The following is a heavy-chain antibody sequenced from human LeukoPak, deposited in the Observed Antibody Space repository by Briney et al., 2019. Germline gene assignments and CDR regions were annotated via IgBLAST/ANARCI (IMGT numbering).Heavy chain of an antibody. CDR2: ISSSSSYI. Sequence: GGSLRLSCAASGFTFSSYRMNWVRQAPGKGLEWVSSISSSSSYIYYADSVKGRFTISRDNAKNSLYLQMNSLRAEDTAVYYCARGKNYYDSSGDYWGQGTLVTVSS. V-gene: IGHV3-21*04. CDR1: GFTFSSYR. CDR3: ARGKNYYDSSGDY. D-gene: IGHD3-22*01. J-gene: IGHJ4*02.